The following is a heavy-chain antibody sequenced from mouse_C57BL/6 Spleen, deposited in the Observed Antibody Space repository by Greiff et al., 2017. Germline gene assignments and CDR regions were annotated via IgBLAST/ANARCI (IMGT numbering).Heavy chain of an antibody. D-gene: IGHD2-4*01. CDR3: APVYDYDSAWFAY. J-gene: IGHJ3*01. CDR2: INPSNGGT. Sequence: VKLQQSGTELVKPGASVKLSCKASGYTFTSYWMHWVKQRPGQGLEWIGNINPSNGGTNYNEKFKSKATLTVDKSSSTAYMQLSSLTSEDSAVYYCAPVYDYDSAWFAYWGQGTLVTVSA. V-gene: IGHV1-53*01. CDR1: GYTFTSYW.